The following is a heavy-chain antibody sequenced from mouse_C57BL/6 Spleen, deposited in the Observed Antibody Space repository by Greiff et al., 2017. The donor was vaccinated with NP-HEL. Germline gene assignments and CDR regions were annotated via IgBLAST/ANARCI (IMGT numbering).Heavy chain of an antibody. Sequence: EVQLQQSGPELVKPGASVKIPCKASGYTFTDYHMDWVKQSHGKSLEWIGDINPTNGGTIYNQKFKGKATLTVDTSSSTAYMELRSLTSEDTAVYYCARGNMVTWYFDVWGTGTTVTGSS. CDR1: GYTFTDYH. V-gene: IGHV1-18*01. D-gene: IGHD2-2*01. J-gene: IGHJ1*03. CDR2: INPTNGGT. CDR3: ARGNMVTWYFDV.